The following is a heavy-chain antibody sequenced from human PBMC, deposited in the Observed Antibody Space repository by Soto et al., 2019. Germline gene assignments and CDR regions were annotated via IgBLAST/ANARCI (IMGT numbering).Heavy chain of an antibody. V-gene: IGHV3-21*01. CDR2: ISSSSSYI. Sequence: EVQLVESGGGLVKPGGSLRLSCAASGFTFSSYSMNWVRQAPGKGLEWVSYISSSSSYIYYADSVKGRFTISRDNAKNSLDLQMNCLRAEDTAVYYGARRWDFWGGSSLHYWGQGTPVTVAS. J-gene: IGHJ4*02. CDR3: ARRWDFWGGSSLHY. D-gene: IGHD3-3*01. CDR1: GFTFSSYS.